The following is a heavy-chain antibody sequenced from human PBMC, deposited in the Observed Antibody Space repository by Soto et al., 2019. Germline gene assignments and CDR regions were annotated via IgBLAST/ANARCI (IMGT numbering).Heavy chain of an antibody. V-gene: IGHV3-33*01. CDR3: ASLLNLYYYGSGSNYYGMDV. CDR1: GFTFSSYG. J-gene: IGHJ6*02. D-gene: IGHD3-10*01. CDR2: IWYDGSNK. Sequence: QVQLVESGGGVVQPGRSLRLSCAASGFTFSSYGMHWVRQAPGKGLEWVAVIWYDGSNKYYADSVKGRFTISRDNSKNTLYLQMNSLRAEDTAVYYCASLLNLYYYGSGSNYYGMDVWGQGTTVTVSS.